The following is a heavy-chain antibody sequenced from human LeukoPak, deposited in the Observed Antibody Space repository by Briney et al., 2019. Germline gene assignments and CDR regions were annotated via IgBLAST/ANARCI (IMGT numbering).Heavy chain of an antibody. V-gene: IGHV3-48*02. CDR3: AREYAEGSPTHWFDP. CDR2: ISSSSSTI. CDR1: GFTFSSYS. D-gene: IGHD1-26*01. J-gene: IGHJ5*02. Sequence: GGSLRLSCAASGFTFSSYSMNWVRRAPGKGLEWVSYISSSSSTIYYADSVKGRFTISRDNAKNSLYLQMNSLRDEDTAVYYCAREYAEGSPTHWFDPWGQGTLVTVSS.